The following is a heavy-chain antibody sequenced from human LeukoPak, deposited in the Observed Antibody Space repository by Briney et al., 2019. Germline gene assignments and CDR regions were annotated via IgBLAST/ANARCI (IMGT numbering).Heavy chain of an antibody. V-gene: IGHV4-30-2*01. CDR1: GGSISSGGYS. J-gene: IGHJ4*02. Sequence: PSETLSLTCAVSGGSISSGGYSWSWIRQPPGKGLEWIGYIYHSGSTYYNPSLKSRVTISVDRSKNQFSLKLSSVTAADMAVYYCARERTDYGDYFDYWGQGTLVTVSS. CDR3: ARERTDYGDYFDY. CDR2: IYHSGST. D-gene: IGHD4-17*01.